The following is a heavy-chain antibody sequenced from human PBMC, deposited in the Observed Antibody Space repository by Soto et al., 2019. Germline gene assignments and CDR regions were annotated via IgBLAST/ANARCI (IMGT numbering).Heavy chain of an antibody. J-gene: IGHJ3*02. V-gene: IGHV3-30-3*01. CDR2: ISYDGSNK. CDR1: GFTFSSYA. Sequence: QVQLVESGGGVVQPGRSLRLSCAASGFTFSSYAMHWVRQAPGKGLEWVAVISYDGSNKYYADSVKGRFTISRDNSKNTLYLQMNRLRAEDTAVYYCARVDLATEGAFDIWGRGTMVTVSS. CDR3: ARVDLATEGAFDI. D-gene: IGHD5-12*01.